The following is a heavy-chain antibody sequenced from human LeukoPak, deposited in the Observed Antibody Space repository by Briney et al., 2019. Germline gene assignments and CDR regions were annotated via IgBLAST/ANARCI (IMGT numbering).Heavy chain of an antibody. J-gene: IGHJ4*02. CDR3: AKSGYCTGTSCRLDD. CDR1: GFTFSSYA. D-gene: IGHD2-2*01. Sequence: GSLRLSCAASGFTFSSYAMSWVRQAPGKGLEWVSFISGSGGSTYYADSVKGRFTVSRDNSKNTLYLQMNSLRAEDTAVYFCAKSGYCTGTSCRLDDWGQGTLVTVSS. V-gene: IGHV3-23*01. CDR2: ISGSGGST.